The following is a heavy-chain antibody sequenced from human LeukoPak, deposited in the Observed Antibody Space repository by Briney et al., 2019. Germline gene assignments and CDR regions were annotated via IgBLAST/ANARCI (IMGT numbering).Heavy chain of an antibody. V-gene: IGHV1-2*02. CDR1: GYTFTGYY. Sequence: ASVKVSCKASGYTFTGYYMHWVQQAPGQGLEWMGWINPNSGGTNYAQKFQGRVTMTRDTSISTAYMELSRLRSDDTAVYYCASLYYYDSPKLFDPWGQGTLVTVSS. CDR3: ASLYYYDSPKLFDP. CDR2: INPNSGGT. J-gene: IGHJ5*02. D-gene: IGHD3-22*01.